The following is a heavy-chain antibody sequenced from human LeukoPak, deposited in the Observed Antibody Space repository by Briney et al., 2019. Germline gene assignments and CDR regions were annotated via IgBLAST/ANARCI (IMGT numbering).Heavy chain of an antibody. D-gene: IGHD6-13*01. CDR3: AREGREGSSRPTDV. CDR1: GGTFSSYA. V-gene: IGHV1-69*05. J-gene: IGHJ6*04. CDR2: IIPIFGTA. Sequence: ASVKVSCKASGGTFSSYAISWVRQAPGQGLEWMGGIIPIFGTANYAQKFQGRVTMTRDTSTSTVYMELSSLRSEDTAEYYCAREGREGSSRPTDVWGKGTTVTVSS.